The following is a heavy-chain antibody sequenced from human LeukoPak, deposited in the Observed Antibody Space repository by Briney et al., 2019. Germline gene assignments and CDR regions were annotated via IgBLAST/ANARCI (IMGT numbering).Heavy chain of an antibody. CDR1: GFTFSSYA. CDR2: ISYDGSNK. D-gene: IGHD3-22*01. CDR3: AREYDSSGYYYENWFDP. J-gene: IGHJ5*02. Sequence: GGSLRLSCAASGFTFSSYAMHWVRQAPGKWREWLAVISYDGSNKYYADSVKGRFTISRDHSQSTLYLQIISLRAQDTAVYYCAREYDSSGYYYENWFDPWGQGTLVTVSS. V-gene: IGHV3-30-3*01.